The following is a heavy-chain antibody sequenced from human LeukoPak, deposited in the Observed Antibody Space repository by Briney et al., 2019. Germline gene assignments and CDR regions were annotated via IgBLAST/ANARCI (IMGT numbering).Heavy chain of an antibody. CDR3: ARGSASNWPVDI. V-gene: IGHV1-69*13. Sequence: SVKVSCKASGGSFSSYAISWVRQAPGQGLEWMGGIMPVFGTAKYAEEFQGRVTITADDSTNTACMDLNSLRSDDTAVYYCARGSASNWPVDIWGQGSLVIVSS. J-gene: IGHJ4*02. CDR1: GGSFSSYA. CDR2: IMPVFGTA. D-gene: IGHD6-13*01.